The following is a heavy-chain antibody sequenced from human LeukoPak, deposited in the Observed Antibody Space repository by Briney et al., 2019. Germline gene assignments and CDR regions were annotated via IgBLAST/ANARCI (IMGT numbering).Heavy chain of an antibody. J-gene: IGHJ4*02. CDR2: ISSNGGST. CDR1: GFTFSSYA. Sequence: PGGSLRLSCAASGFTFSSYAMHWVRQAPGKGLEYVSAISSNGGSTYYANSVKGRFTISRDNSKNTLYLQMGSLRAEDMAVYYCARVGGGGLDKMDYWGQGTLVTVSS. D-gene: IGHD2-2*03. V-gene: IGHV3-64*01. CDR3: ARVGGGGLDKMDY.